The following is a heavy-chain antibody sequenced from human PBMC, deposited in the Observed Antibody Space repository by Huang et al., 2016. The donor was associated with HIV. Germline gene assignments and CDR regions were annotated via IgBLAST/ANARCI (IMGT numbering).Heavy chain of an antibody. Sequence: QLQLQESGPGLVKPSETLSLTCTVSGGSISSSSYYWGWIRQPPGQGLAWIGSIYYSGNTYHHTARKIRVTISVDTSKNQFSLKLSSLTAADTAVYYCARHASLYYYDTSGYYHFDYWGQGTLVTVSS. CDR2: IYYSGNT. CDR3: ARHASLYYYDTSGYYHFDY. V-gene: IGHV4-39*01. J-gene: IGHJ4*02. CDR1: GGSISSSSYY. D-gene: IGHD3-22*01.